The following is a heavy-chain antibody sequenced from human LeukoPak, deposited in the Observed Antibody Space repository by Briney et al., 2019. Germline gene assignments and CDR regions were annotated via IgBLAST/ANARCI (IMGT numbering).Heavy chain of an antibody. CDR2: IYIGGTI. Sequence: GGSLRLSCAASGFTVSSNHMSWVRQAPGQGLEWVSVIYIGGTIYYADSVKGRFTISRDNSQNTVYLGMHSLRAEDTAVYYCARDGVNHYYDCWGQGTLVTVST. V-gene: IGHV3-66*01. D-gene: IGHD1-14*01. CDR1: GFTVSSNH. J-gene: IGHJ4*02. CDR3: ARDGVNHYYDC.